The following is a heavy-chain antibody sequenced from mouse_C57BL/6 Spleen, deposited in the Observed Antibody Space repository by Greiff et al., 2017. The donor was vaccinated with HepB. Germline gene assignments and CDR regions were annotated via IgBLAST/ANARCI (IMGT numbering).Heavy chain of an antibody. CDR1: GFTFSSYG. V-gene: IGHV5-6*01. J-gene: IGHJ4*01. D-gene: IGHD2-2*01. Sequence: DVQLVESGGDLVKPGGSLKLSCAASGFTFSSYGMSWVRQTPDKRLEWVATISSGGSYTYYPDSVKGRFTISRDNAKNTLYLQMSSLKSEDTAMYYCASSTMVTSYYAMDYWGQGTSVTVSS. CDR3: ASSTMVTSYYAMDY. CDR2: ISSGGSYT.